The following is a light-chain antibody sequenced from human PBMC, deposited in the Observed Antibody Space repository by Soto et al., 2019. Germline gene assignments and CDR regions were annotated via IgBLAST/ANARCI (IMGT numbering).Light chain of an antibody. Sequence: GVSNRFSGSKSGNTTSLTISGLQAEDEADYYCSSFTSSNTYVFGTGTKVTVL. V-gene: IGLV2-14*01. CDR3: SSFTSSNTYV. J-gene: IGLJ1*01.